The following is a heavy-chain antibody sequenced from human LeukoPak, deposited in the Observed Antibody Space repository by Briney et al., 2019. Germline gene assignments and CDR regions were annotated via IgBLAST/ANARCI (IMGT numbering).Heavy chain of an antibody. CDR3: ARDRLTSSYYYGMDV. V-gene: IGHV3-72*01. Sequence: PGGSLRLSCAASGFTFSDHYMDWVRQAPGKGLEWVGRSRNRAKSYTTDYAASVRGRFTISRDDSQNSLYLQMRSLRAEDTAVYYCARDRLTSSYYYGMDVWGKGTTVTVSS. CDR1: GFTFSDHY. CDR2: SRNRAKSYTT. D-gene: IGHD6-19*01. J-gene: IGHJ6*04.